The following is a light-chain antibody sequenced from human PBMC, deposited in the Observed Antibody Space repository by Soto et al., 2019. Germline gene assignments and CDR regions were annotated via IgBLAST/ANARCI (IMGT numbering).Light chain of an antibody. Sequence: EIVLTQAPGTLSLSPGERSTLSCRASQSVSSNYLAWFQQKPGQAPRXXIYAASSRATGIPDRFSGSGSGTDLTITISRLEPEDCAVYYCQQYGSSPQTFGQGTKVDIK. CDR1: QSVSSNY. CDR2: AAS. J-gene: IGKJ1*01. CDR3: QQYGSSPQT. V-gene: IGKV3-20*01.